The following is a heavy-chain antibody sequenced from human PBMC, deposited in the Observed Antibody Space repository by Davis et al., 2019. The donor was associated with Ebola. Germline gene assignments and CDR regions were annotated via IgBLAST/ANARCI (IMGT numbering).Heavy chain of an antibody. Sequence: PGGSLRLSCTASGFTFHKYWMAWVRQAPGKGLEWVASIKSDGSDKYYVDSVKGRFTISRDNAKNSLYLQMNSLRAEDTAVYYCARDRSGYDFSPTTAWGQGTLVTVSS. V-gene: IGHV3-7*01. CDR3: ARDRSGYDFSPTTA. J-gene: IGHJ5*02. CDR2: IKSDGSDK. CDR1: GFTFHKYW. D-gene: IGHD5-12*01.